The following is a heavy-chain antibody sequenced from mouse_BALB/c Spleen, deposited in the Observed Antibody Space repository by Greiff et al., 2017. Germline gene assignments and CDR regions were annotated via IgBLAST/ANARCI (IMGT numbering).Heavy chain of an antibody. Sequence: QVQLQQSGAELMKPGASVKIPCKATGYTFSSYWIEWVKQRPGHGLEWIGEILPGSGSTNYNEKFKGKATFTADTSSNTAYMQLSSLTSEDSAVYYCARSYYGPADWYFDVWGAGTTVTVSS. CDR3: ARSYYGPADWYFDV. D-gene: IGHD1-1*02. J-gene: IGHJ1*01. CDR1: GYTFSSYW. CDR2: ILPGSGST. V-gene: IGHV1-9*01.